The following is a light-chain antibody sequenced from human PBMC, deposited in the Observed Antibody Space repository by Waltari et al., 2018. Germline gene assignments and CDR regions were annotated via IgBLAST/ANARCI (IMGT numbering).Light chain of an antibody. CDR1: QGISRY. CDR2: AAS. CDR3: QQYYSYPRT. V-gene: IGKV1-8*01. J-gene: IGKJ1*01. Sequence: AIRITQSPSSLSASTGDRVTITCRASQGISRYLAWYQQKPGEAPKLLIYAASTLQSGVPSRFSGSGAGTDFTLTISCLQSEDFATYYCQQYYSYPRTFGQGTKVEIK.